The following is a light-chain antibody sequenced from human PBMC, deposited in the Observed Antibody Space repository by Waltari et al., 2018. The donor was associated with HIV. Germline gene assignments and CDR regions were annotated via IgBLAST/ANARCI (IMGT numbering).Light chain of an antibody. J-gene: IGLJ1*01. CDR2: NNS. CDR3: AAWDDSLNAYI. V-gene: IGLV1-44*01. CDR1: RSNIGDTV. Sequence: QSVLTQSPSASGTPGQRVTISCSGSRSNIGDTVVNWYQQLPGTAPKLLTYNNSRRPSGVPDRFSGSRSGNSASLAISGLQSEDEANYYCAAWDDSLNAYIFGTGTKVSVL.